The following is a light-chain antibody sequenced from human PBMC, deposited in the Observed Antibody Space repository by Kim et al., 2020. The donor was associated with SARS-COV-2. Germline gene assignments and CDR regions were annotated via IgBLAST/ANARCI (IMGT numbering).Light chain of an antibody. CDR1: QSIRSS. CDR2: GAS. CDR3: QQYIDWPT. V-gene: IGKV3-15*01. Sequence: EIVMTQSPATLSVSPGDRATLSCRASQSIRSSLAWYQHKPGQAPRLLIYGASTRATGIPARFSGSGSGTEFTLTISSLQSEDFAVYYCQQYIDWPTFGLGTKVDIK. J-gene: IGKJ1*01.